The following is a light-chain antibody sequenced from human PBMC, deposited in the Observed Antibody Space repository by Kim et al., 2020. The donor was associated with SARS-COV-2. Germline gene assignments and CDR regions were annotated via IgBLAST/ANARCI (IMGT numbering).Light chain of an antibody. Sequence: SSELPQDPAVSVALGQTVRITCQGDSLRSYYASWYQQKPGQAPVLVIYGKNNRPSGIPDRFSGSSSGNTASLTITGAQAEDEADYYCNSRDSSGNHWV. CDR2: GKN. CDR1: SLRSYY. V-gene: IGLV3-19*01. CDR3: NSRDSSGNHWV. J-gene: IGLJ3*02.